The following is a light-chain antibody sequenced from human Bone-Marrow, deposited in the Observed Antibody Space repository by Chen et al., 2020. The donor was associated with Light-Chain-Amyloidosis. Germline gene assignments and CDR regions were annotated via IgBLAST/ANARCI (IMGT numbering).Light chain of an antibody. CDR3: QSADSSGTYEGI. CDR1: DLPTKY. Sequence: SYELTQPPSLSVSPVQTARITCSGDDLPTKYAYWYQQRQGQAPVLVIHRDTERPSGISERFSGSSSGTTATLTISGVQAEDEADYHCQSADSSGTYEGIFGGGTKLTVL. V-gene: IGLV3-25*03. CDR2: RDT. J-gene: IGLJ2*01.